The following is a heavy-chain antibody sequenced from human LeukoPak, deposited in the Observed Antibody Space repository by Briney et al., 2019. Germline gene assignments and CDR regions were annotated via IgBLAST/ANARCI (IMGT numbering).Heavy chain of an antibody. Sequence: GGSLRLSCTASGFTLTHYGMHWVRQAPGKGLEWVASIHYDGSNKYYADSVKGRFTISRDNSKNTPYLQMNSLRPEDTAVYYCAKVLSKGGGYYLTDYWGQGTLVTVSS. J-gene: IGHJ4*02. CDR2: IHYDGSNK. CDR3: AKVLSKGGGYYLTDY. D-gene: IGHD3-22*01. V-gene: IGHV3-30*02. CDR1: GFTLTHYG.